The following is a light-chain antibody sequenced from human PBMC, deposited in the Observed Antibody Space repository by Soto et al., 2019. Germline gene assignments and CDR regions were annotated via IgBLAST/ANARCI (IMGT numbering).Light chain of an antibody. J-gene: IGKJ3*01. Sequence: DLQMTQSPSSLSASVGDRVTITCRASQTISTFLNWYQQKPGKAPRLLISAASSLQSGVPSRFSGSGSGTDFTLTISSLQPEDFATYYCQQSYITPPFTFGPGTNVDIK. CDR2: AAS. V-gene: IGKV1-39*01. CDR1: QTISTF. CDR3: QQSYITPPFT.